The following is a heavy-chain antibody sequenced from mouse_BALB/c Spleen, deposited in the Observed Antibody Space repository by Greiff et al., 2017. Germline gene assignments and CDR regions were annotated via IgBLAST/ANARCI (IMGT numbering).Heavy chain of an antibody. CDR3: ARHGNYAFYAMDY. Sequence: EVHLVESGGGLVKPGGSLKLSCAASGFAFSSYDMSWVRQTPEKRLEWVAYISSGGGSTYYPDTVKGRFTISRDNAKNTLYLQMSSLKSEDTAMYYCARHGNYAFYAMDYWGQGTSVTVSS. D-gene: IGHD2-1*01. V-gene: IGHV5-12-1*01. CDR2: ISSGGGST. CDR1: GFAFSSYD. J-gene: IGHJ4*01.